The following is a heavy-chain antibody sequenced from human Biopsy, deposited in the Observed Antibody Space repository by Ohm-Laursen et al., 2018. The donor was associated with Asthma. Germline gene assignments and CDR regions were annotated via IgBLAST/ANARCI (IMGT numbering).Heavy chain of an antibody. CDR2: IVFASGAT. J-gene: IGHJ4*01. D-gene: IGHD2/OR15-2a*01. CDR1: GVALSGYT. V-gene: IGHV1-58*01. CDR3: AAGRTSLQGESLI. Sequence: SSVKVSCNASGVALSGYTFEWVRQARGLGLEWIAWIVFASGATNYAQNFQDRLTVTRDMSAGSVSMELRGLSSTDTAVYYCAAGRTSLQGESLIWGQGTLVTVSS.